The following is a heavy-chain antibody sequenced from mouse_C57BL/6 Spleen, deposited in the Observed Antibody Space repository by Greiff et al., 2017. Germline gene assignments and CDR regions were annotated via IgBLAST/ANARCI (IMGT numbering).Heavy chain of an antibody. V-gene: IGHV1-80*01. D-gene: IGHD3-2*02. CDR2: IYPGDGDT. Sequence: QVQLKESGAELVKPGASVKISCKASGYAFSSYWMNWVKQRPGKGLEWIGQIYPGDGDTNYNGKFKGKATLTADKSSSTAYMQLSSLTSEDSAVYFGARSPDSSGPAWFAYWGQGTLVTVSA. CDR3: ARSPDSSGPAWFAY. J-gene: IGHJ3*01. CDR1: GYAFSSYW.